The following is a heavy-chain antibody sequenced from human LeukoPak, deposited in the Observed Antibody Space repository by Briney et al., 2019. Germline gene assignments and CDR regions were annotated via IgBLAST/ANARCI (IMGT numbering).Heavy chain of an antibody. CDR3: AREYDANYYDSSGYYEHLDY. CDR1: GVTFSSDG. V-gene: IGHV3-30*02. CDR2: IRYDGSNK. D-gene: IGHD3-22*01. J-gene: IGHJ4*02. Sequence: GGSLRLSCAASGVTFSSDGMHWVRQAPGKGLGCVALIRYDGSNKYYADSVKGRFTISRDNSKNTLYLQMNSLRAEDTAVYYCAREYDANYYDSSGYYEHLDYWGQGTLVTVSS.